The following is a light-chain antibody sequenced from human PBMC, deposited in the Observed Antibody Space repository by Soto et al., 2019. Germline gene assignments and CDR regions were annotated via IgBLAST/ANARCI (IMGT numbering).Light chain of an antibody. J-gene: IGKJ4*01. CDR1: QSISNY. Sequence: DIQMTQSPSSLSASVGDRVTIPCRASQSISNYLNWYQQKPGKAPKLLIHTTSSLQSGVPSRFSGSGTGTDFTLTISSVQPEDFATYYCQQSYSTPQNFGGGTKVEI. CDR2: TTS. CDR3: QQSYSTPQN. V-gene: IGKV1-39*01.